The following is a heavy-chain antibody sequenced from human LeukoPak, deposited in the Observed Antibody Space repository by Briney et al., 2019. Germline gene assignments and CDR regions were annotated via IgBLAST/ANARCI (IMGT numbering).Heavy chain of an antibody. V-gene: IGHV3-30*02. J-gene: IGHJ4*02. CDR2: IRYDGSNK. CDR3: ARQGYSFLSVDY. CDR1: GFTFSSYG. D-gene: IGHD5-18*01. Sequence: GGSLRLSCAASGFTFSSYGMHWVRQAPGKGLEWVAFIRYDGSNKYYADSVKGRFTISRDNSKDTLYLQMNSLRAEDTAVYYCARQGYSFLSVDYWGQGTLVTVSS.